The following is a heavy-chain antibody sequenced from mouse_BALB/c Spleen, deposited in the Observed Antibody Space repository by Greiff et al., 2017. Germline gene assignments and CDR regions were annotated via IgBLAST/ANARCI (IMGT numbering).Heavy chain of an antibody. D-gene: IGHD1-1*01. CDR3: ARVLIDGVGATDY. J-gene: IGHJ2*01. CDR2: INPSSGYT. V-gene: IGHV1-4*01. CDR1: GYTFTSYT. Sequence: VQLQQSGAELARPGASVKMSCTASGYTFTSYTMHWVQQRPGQGLEWIGYINPSSGYTNYHQKFKDKATLTADKSSSTAYMQLSSLTSEDSAVYYCARVLIDGVGATDYWGQGTTLTVSS.